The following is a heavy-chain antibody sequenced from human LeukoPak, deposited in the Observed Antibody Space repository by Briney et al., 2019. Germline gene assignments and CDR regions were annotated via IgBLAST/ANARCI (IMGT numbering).Heavy chain of an antibody. Sequence: SETLSLTCTVSGGSISSGGYYWSWIRQPPGKGLEWIGYIYHSGSTYYNPSLKSRVTISVDRSKNQFSLKLSSVTAADTAVYYCARDQGSSSWYGDAFDIWGQGTMVTVSS. CDR1: GGSISSGGYY. V-gene: IGHV4-30-2*01. CDR3: ARDQGSSSWYGDAFDI. D-gene: IGHD6-13*01. J-gene: IGHJ3*02. CDR2: IYHSGST.